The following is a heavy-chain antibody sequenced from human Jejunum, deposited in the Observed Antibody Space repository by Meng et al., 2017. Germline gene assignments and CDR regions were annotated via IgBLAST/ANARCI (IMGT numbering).Heavy chain of an antibody. CDR1: GGSISDYY. D-gene: IGHD4-11*01. Sequence: QVKLQQWGAGLLKPSETLSLTCAVYGGSISDYYWTWIRQPPGKGLEWIGEINDSGSTNYNPSLKSRVTISVDTFKSQFYLRVSSATAADTAVYYCARGNEYSNYGADFWGQGTLVTVSS. J-gene: IGHJ4*02. V-gene: IGHV4-34*01. CDR3: ARGNEYSNYGADF. CDR2: INDSGST.